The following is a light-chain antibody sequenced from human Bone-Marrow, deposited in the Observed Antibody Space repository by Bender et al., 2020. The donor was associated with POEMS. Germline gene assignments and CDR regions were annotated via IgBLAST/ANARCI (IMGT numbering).Light chain of an antibody. CDR3: NSYASSTTLI. CDR2: GVT. V-gene: IGLV2-14*03. CDR1: KSDVDAANS. J-gene: IGLJ2*01. Sequence: QSALTQPASVSGSPGQSITISCTGTKSDVDAANSVSWYQQHPGKAPKLMIYGVTNRPSGVSDRFSGSQSGNSASLTISGLQTEDEADYYCNSYASSTTLIFGGGTRLAVL.